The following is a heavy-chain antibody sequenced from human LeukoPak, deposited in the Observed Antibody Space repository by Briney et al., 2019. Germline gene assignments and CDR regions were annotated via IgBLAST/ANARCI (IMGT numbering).Heavy chain of an antibody. Sequence: GGSQRLSCAASGITFSSHAMSWVRQAPGKGLEWVSLISGSGGHTYYGDSVKGRFTISRDNSTNRLYLQMNSLRPEDTAVYYCAKGGAATMRDGYNYYYYYMEVWGRGTTVTVSS. J-gene: IGHJ6*03. CDR1: GITFSSHA. D-gene: IGHD5-24*01. CDR2: ISGSGGHT. CDR3: AKGGAATMRDGYNYYYYYMEV. V-gene: IGHV3-23*01.